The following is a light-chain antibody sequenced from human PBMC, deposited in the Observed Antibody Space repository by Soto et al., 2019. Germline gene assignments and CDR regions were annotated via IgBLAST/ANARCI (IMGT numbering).Light chain of an antibody. CDR2: KAS. Sequence: DIQMIQSPSTLSASAGDRVTITCRASQNIFSWLAWYQQKPGKAPKLLMHKASTLQSGVPSRFSGSVSGTDFTLTISSLQPDDVGTYYCQQYNTYPWTFGQGTKVEVK. J-gene: IGKJ1*01. V-gene: IGKV1-5*03. CDR1: QNIFSW. CDR3: QQYNTYPWT.